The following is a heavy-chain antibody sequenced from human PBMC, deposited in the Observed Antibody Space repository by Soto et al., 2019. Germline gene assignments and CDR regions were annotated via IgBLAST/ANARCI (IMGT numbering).Heavy chain of an antibody. V-gene: IGHV1-3*01. Sequence: QVQLVQSGAEVKKPGASVKVSCKASGYTFTIYDMHFVRQAPGQRLESMGWINAGNGNTKYSQKFQGRVTITRDTSASTAYMKLSSLRSEGTALYYCARSPPPIDYWGQGTLVTVSS. CDR1: GYTFTIYD. CDR3: ARSPPPIDY. J-gene: IGHJ4*02. CDR2: INAGNGNT.